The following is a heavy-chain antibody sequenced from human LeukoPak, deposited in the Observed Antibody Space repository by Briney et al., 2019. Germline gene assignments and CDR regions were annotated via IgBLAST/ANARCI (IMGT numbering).Heavy chain of an antibody. V-gene: IGHV4-59*08. CDR2: INYSGTT. CDR3: ARLDSRSYYYYYFYGMDV. D-gene: IGHD1-26*01. Sequence: PSGTLSLTCTVSGGSTSSHYWSWIRQPPGKGLECIGYINYSGTTNYNPSLKSRVTMSVDTSKNQFSLRLKSVTAADTAVYYCARLDSRSYYYYYFYGMDVWGQGTTVTVSS. J-gene: IGHJ6*02. CDR1: GGSTSSHY.